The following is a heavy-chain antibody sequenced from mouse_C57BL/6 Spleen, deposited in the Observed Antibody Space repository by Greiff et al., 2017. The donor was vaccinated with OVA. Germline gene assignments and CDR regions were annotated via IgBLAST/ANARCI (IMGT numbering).Heavy chain of an antibody. CDR1: GYTFTDYN. Sequence: EVQLQQSGPELVKPGASVKMSCKASGYTFTDYNMHWVKQSHGKSLEWIGYINPNNGGTSYNQKFKGKATLTVNKSSSTAYMELRSLTSEDSAVYYCARYRNYPYYYAMDYWGQGTSVTVSS. J-gene: IGHJ4*01. V-gene: IGHV1-22*01. CDR3: ARYRNYPYYYAMDY. CDR2: INPNNGGT. D-gene: IGHD2-1*01.